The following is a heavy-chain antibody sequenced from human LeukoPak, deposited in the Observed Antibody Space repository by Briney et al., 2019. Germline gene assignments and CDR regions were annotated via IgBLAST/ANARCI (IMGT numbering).Heavy chain of an antibody. CDR3: ARGKYDILTGSDPYGMDV. CDR1: GFTFSSYG. CDR2: IGYDGSNK. D-gene: IGHD3-9*01. V-gene: IGHV3-33*01. J-gene: IGHJ6*04. Sequence: GRSLRLSCAASGFTFSSYGMHWVRQAPGKGLEWVAVIGYDGSNKYYADSVKGRFTISRDNSKNTLYLQMNSLRAEDTAVYYCARGKYDILTGSDPYGMDVWGKGTTVTVSS.